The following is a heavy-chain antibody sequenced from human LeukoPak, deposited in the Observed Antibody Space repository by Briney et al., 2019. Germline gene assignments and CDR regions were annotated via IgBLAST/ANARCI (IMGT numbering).Heavy chain of an antibody. V-gene: IGHV4-34*01. CDR3: GSRRLGYRILCFQH. D-gene: IGHD2-21*01. Sequence: SQTLSLTWTVSGSSISSYYWSWIRQSPVKGLEWIGEINHSGSTNYNPSLQSRVTISVDTSKNHFSLRLSFVSAAGKAVYCCGSRRLGYRILCFQHWGEGNLVPVSS. CDR2: INHSGST. CDR1: GSSISSYY. J-gene: IGHJ1*01.